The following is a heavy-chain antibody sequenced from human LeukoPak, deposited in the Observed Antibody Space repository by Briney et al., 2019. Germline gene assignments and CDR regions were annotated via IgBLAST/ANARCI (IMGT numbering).Heavy chain of an antibody. CDR2: IWYDGSNK. CDR1: GFTFSSYG. D-gene: IGHD2-2*01. J-gene: IGHJ4*02. CDR3: AREEYQLKRYFDY. Sequence: PGGSLRLSCAASGFTFSSYGMHWVRQAPGKGLEGVAVIWYDGSNKYYADSVKGRFTISRDNSKNTLYLQMNSLRAEDTAVNYCAREEYQLKRYFDYWGQGTLVTVSS. V-gene: IGHV3-33*01.